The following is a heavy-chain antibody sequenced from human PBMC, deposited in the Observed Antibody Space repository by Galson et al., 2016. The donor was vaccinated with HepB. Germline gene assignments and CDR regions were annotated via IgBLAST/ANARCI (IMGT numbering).Heavy chain of an antibody. D-gene: IGHD2/OR15-2a*01. V-gene: IGHV3-30*03. CDR3: ARRHEYCPPVGCSVDY. Sequence: SLRLSCAASGFTFSNYGMHWVRQAPGKGLEWVAADSMDGRRKFYADYVKGRFTISRDNSNSMLFPQMSSLRADDTAVYYCARRHEYCPPVGCSVDYWGQGTLVSVSS. CDR1: GFTFSNYG. CDR2: DSMDGRRK. J-gene: IGHJ4*02.